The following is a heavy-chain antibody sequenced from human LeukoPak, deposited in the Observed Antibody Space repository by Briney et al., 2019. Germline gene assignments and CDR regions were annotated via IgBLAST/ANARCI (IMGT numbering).Heavy chain of an antibody. CDR2: INHSGST. Sequence: GSLRLSCAASGFTVSSNYMSWVRQPPGKGLEWIGEINHSGSTNYNPSLKSRVTISVDTSKNQFSLKLTSVTAADTATYYCARGLSGTTLNQLNWGQGTLVTVSS. D-gene: IGHD3-9*01. CDR3: ARGLSGTTLNQLN. V-gene: IGHV4-34*01. CDR1: GFTVSSNY. J-gene: IGHJ4*02.